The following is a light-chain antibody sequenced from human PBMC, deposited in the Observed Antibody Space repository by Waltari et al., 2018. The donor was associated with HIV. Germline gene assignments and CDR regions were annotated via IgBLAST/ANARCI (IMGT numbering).Light chain of an antibody. V-gene: IGLV1-40*01. CDR1: SSNIGAGYA. CDR2: GNS. CDR3: QSYDSSLSVVV. J-gene: IGLJ2*01. Sequence: QSVLTQPPSVSGAPGQRVTISCTGPSSNIGAGYAVHWYQQVPGTAPKFLIYGNSNRPSGVPDRFSGSKSGTSASLAITGLQAEDEADYYCQSYDSSLSVVVFGGGTKLTVL.